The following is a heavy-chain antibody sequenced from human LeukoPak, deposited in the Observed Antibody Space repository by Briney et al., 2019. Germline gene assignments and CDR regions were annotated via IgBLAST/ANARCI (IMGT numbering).Heavy chain of an antibody. J-gene: IGHJ4*02. D-gene: IGHD4-23*01. CDR3: ARDPTTVVTVPSYFDH. CDR1: GGPFSGYC. Sequence: PSETLSLTCAVSGGPFSGYCWNWIRQPPGKSLEWIGEINDRGITNYNSSLKSRRAISIDTSRNQFSLKLTSVTAADTAVYYCARDPTTVVTVPSYFDHWGQGVLVTVSS. V-gene: IGHV4-34*01. CDR2: INDRGIT.